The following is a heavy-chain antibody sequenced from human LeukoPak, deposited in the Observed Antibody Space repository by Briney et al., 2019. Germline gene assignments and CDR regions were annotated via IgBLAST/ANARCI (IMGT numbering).Heavy chain of an antibody. CDR3: ARGIHCTTASCYLDY. D-gene: IGHD2-2*01. Sequence: SETLSLTCAVSGGSISSGGYSWSWIRQPPGKGLEWIGYIYHSGGTYYNPSLRSRVTISVDHSKNQFSLNLTSLTAANTAVYYCARGIHCTTASCYLDYWGQGTLVTVSS. CDR2: IYHSGGT. V-gene: IGHV4-30-2*01. J-gene: IGHJ4*02. CDR1: GGSISSGGYS.